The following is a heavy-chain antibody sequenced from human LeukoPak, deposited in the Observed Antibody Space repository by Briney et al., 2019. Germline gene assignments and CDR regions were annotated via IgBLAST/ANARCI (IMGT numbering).Heavy chain of an antibody. CDR1: GASISSSAWY. V-gene: IGHV4-39*07. Sequence: SETLSLTCTVSGASISSSAWYWGWIRQPPGKGLEWIGSIYYSGSTYYNPSLKSRVTISVDTSKNQFSLKLSSVTAADTAVYYCARSEYMITFGGVIVMGTFDYWGQGTLVTVSS. CDR3: ARSEYMITFGGVIVMGTFDY. D-gene: IGHD3-16*02. J-gene: IGHJ4*02. CDR2: IYYSGST.